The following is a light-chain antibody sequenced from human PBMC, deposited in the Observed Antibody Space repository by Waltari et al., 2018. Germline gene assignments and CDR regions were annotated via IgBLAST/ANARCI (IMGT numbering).Light chain of an antibody. V-gene: IGKV1-9*01. J-gene: IGKJ4*01. Sequence: IQLTQSPSSLSASVGDRVTITCRASQDISSQLAWYQQIPGKAPKLLIYAASTLQSGVPSRFGGSGSGTDFTLTISSLQPEDFATFYCLQLYSYPLTFGGGTKVEIK. CDR2: AAS. CDR3: LQLYSYPLT. CDR1: QDISSQ.